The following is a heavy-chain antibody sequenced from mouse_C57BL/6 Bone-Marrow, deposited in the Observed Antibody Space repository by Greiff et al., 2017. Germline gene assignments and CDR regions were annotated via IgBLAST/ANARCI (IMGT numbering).Heavy chain of an antibody. V-gene: IGHV5-6*02. J-gene: IGHJ3*01. CDR2: ISSGGSYT. CDR1: GFTFSSYG. CDR3: ASRRDDGYWAPFAY. Sequence: EVMLVESGGDLVKPGGSLKLSCAASGFTFSSYGMSWVRQTPDKRLEWVATISSGGSYTYYPDSVKGRFTISRDNAKNTLYLQMGSLKSEDTAMYYCASRRDDGYWAPFAYWGQGTLVTVSA. D-gene: IGHD2-3*01.